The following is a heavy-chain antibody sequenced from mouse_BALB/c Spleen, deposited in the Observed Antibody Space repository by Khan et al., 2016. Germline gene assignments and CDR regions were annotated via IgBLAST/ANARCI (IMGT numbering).Heavy chain of an antibody. Sequence: QVQLQQSGAELVSPGASVKLSCKTSGYTFSSYFIYWVKQRPGQGLEWIGEIKPSNGGTNFTENFKSKATLTVDKSSSTSYIQLTSLTSEDSAVYYCTRGLYYYGTSYGRYYAMDYWGQGTSVTVSS. CDR1: GYTFSSYF. CDR3: TRGLYYYGTSYGRYYAMDY. CDR2: IKPSNGGT. J-gene: IGHJ4*01. V-gene: IGHV1S81*02. D-gene: IGHD1-1*01.